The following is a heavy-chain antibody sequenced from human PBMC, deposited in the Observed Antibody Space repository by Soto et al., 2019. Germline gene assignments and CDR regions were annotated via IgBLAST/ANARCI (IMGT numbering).Heavy chain of an antibody. CDR3: ARRAYRSSWFDP. Sequence: SETLSLTCTVSGGTISRSSYYWVWLRHPPGKGLEWIGSFHYSGSTYYNPSLKSRATISVDTSKNQFSLKLSSVRPADTAVYYCARRAYRSSWFDPWGQGTLVT. D-gene: IGHD6-13*01. CDR2: FHYSGST. CDR1: GGTISRSSYY. J-gene: IGHJ5*02. V-gene: IGHV4-39*01.